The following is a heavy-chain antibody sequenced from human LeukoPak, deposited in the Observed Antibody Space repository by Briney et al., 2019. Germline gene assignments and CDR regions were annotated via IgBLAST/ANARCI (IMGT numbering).Heavy chain of an antibody. Sequence: SETLPLTCTVSGGSISSYYWSWIRQPPGKGLEWIGYIYYSGSTNYNPSLKSRDTISIDTSKNQFSLKLSSVTAADTAVYYCALRRPFGAFDTWGQGTMVTVSS. CDR1: GGSISSYY. CDR3: ALRRPFGAFDT. V-gene: IGHV4-59*08. D-gene: IGHD3-16*01. CDR2: IYYSGST. J-gene: IGHJ3*02.